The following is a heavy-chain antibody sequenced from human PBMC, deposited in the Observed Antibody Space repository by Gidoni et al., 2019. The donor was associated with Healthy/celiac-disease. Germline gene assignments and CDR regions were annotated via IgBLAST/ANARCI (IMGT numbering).Heavy chain of an antibody. V-gene: IGHV3-23*01. CDR3: AKSWFGELNYFDY. J-gene: IGHJ4*02. Sequence: EVQLLESGGGLVQPGGSLRLSCAASGFTFSSYAMSGVRQAPGKGLEWFSAISGSGGSTYYADSVKGRFTISRDNSKNTLYLQMNSLRAEDTAVYYCAKSWFGELNYFDYWGQGTLVTVSS. CDR1: GFTFSSYA. D-gene: IGHD3-10*01. CDR2: ISGSGGST.